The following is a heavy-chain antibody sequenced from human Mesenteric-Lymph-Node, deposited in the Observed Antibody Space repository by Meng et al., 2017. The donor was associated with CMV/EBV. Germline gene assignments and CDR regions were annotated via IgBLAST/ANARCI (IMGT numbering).Heavy chain of an antibody. CDR2: IKDDGSQK. D-gene: IGHD3-22*01. J-gene: IGHJ3*02. CDR3: ASQGKYYYDSTNYHDAFDI. Sequence: GGSLKISCAASGFTFSTYWMTWVRQAPGKGLEWVAKIKDDGSQKYYLDSLKGRFTISRDNAKNSLYLQMNSLRADDTAVYYCASQGKYYYDSTNYHDAFDIWGQGTMVTVSS. V-gene: IGHV3-7*01. CDR1: GFTFSTYW.